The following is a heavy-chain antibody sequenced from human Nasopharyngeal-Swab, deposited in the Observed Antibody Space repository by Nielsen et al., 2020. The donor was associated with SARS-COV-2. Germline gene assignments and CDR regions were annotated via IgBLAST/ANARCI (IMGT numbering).Heavy chain of an antibody. J-gene: IGHJ5*02. V-gene: IGHV1-46*01. CDR2: ITPSGGAT. Sequence: WVRQAPGHGLEWMGVITPSGGATNYARKFRGRVTMTRDPSTSTVYLDLSSLKSEDTAVYFCASEPGGMAAPGKHFDPWGQGTLVTVSS. D-gene: IGHD6-13*01. CDR3: ASEPGGMAAPGKHFDP.